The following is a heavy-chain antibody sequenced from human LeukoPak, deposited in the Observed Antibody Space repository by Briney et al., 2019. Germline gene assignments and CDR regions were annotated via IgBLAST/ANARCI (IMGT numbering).Heavy chain of an antibody. CDR1: GDSISSTSFY. J-gene: IGHJ3*02. CDR2: IFYSGIT. V-gene: IGHV4-39*07. CDR3: ARSGPAAGRPDAFDI. Sequence: SETLSLTCTLSGDSISSTSFYWAWIRQPPGKGLECIGTIFYSGITYYSSSLRSRVAISVDSSKNQFSLKLSSVTVADTAVYFCARSGPAAGRPDAFDIWGQGTMVTVSS. D-gene: IGHD2-2*01.